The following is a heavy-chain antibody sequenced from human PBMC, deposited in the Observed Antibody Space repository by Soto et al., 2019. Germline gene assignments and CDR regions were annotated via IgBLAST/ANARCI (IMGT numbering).Heavy chain of an antibody. V-gene: IGHV5-10-1*01. CDR2: IDPSNSYS. J-gene: IGHJ6*02. CDR3: ARRLSGTKEEDNADDVYGLDV. D-gene: IGHD1-1*01. Sequence: PGEALKISCKGSGYSFTTHWITWVRQTPGKGLEWMGRIDPSNSYSNYSPSFQGHVTISVDRSISTAYLQWSRLKASDNATYYCARRLSGTKEEDNADDVYGLDVWGQGTKVTVSS. CDR1: GYSFTTHW.